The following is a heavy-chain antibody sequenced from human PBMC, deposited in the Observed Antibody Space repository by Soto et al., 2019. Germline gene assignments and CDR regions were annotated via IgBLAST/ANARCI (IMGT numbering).Heavy chain of an antibody. V-gene: IGHV3-48*03. J-gene: IGHJ4*02. CDR1: GFTFSPYE. CDR3: GRESLCGNGVCQFDF. D-gene: IGHD2-8*01. CDR2: ISSSGSTI. Sequence: GGSLRLSCAASGFTFSPYEMSWVRQAPGKGLEWISYISSSGSTIHYADSVKGRFSISRDNAKKSLFLQMNSLRAEDTAVYYCGRESLCGNGVCQFDFWGRGTLVTVSS.